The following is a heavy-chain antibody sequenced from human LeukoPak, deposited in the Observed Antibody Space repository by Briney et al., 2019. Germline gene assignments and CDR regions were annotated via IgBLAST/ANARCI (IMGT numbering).Heavy chain of an antibody. V-gene: IGHV4-59*01. CDR2: IYYSGST. Sequence: SETLSLTCTVSGGSISSYYWSWVRQPPGKGLEWIGYIYYSGSTNYNPSLKSRVTLSVDTSKNQFSLKLSCVTGTRPAVNVRARAPGAISREPFNVCSQAGMVSVSS. CDR1: GGSISSYY. D-gene: IGHD2-2*02. CDR3: ARAPGAISREPFNV. J-gene: IGHJ3*01.